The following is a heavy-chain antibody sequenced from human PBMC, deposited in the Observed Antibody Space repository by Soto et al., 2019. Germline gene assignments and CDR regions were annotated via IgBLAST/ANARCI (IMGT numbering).Heavy chain of an antibody. CDR1: GGSVSSGSYY. V-gene: IGHV4-61*01. Sequence: KPSETLSLTCTVSGGSVSSGSYYWSWIRQPPGKGLEWIGYIYYSGSTNYNPSLKSRVTISVDTSKNQFSLKLSSVTAADTAVYYCARVSFVIAAAGGWFDPWGQGTLVTVSS. J-gene: IGHJ5*02. CDR3: ARVSFVIAAAGGWFDP. CDR2: IYYSGST. D-gene: IGHD6-13*01.